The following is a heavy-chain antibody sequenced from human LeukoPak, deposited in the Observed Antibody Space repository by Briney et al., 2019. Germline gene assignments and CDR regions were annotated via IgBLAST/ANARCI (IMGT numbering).Heavy chain of an antibody. CDR1: GGSFSGYY. CDR3: ARETYYYDSSGYYYPHYFDY. J-gene: IGHJ4*02. Sequence: PSETLSLTCAVYGGSFSGYYWSWIRQPPGRGLEWIGNIYETGSTNYNPSLKSRVTISVDTSKNQFSLKLSSVTAADTAVYYCARETYYYDSSGYYYPHYFDYWGQGTLVTVSS. D-gene: IGHD3-22*01. CDR2: IYETGST. V-gene: IGHV4-34*01.